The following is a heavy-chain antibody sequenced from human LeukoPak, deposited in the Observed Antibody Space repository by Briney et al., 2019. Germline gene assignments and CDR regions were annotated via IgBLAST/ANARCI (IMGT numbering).Heavy chain of an antibody. J-gene: IGHJ4*02. D-gene: IGHD6-6*01. CDR3: ASAIAAHTAYYFDY. CDR2: IYYSGST. Sequence: NPSETLSLTCTVSGGSISSGGYYWSWIRQHPGKGLEWIGYIYYSGSTYYNPSLKSRVTISVDTSKNQFSLKLSSVTAADTAVYYCASAIAAHTAYYFDYWGQGTLVTVSS. V-gene: IGHV4-31*03. CDR1: GGSISSGGYY.